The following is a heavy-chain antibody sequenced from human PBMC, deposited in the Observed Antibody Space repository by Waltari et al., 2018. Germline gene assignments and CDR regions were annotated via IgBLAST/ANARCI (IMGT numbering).Heavy chain of an antibody. D-gene: IGHD6-6*01. V-gene: IGHV3-21*01. CDR1: GFSFSSYS. CDR3: ARGIAAQAFDI. Sequence: EVQLVESGGGLVKPGGSLRLSCAASGFSFSSYSMNWVRQAPGKGLEWVSSISSSSSYIYYADSVKGRFTISRDNAKNSLYRQMNSLRAEDTAVYYCARGIAAQAFDIWGQGTMVTVSS. J-gene: IGHJ3*02. CDR2: ISSSSSYI.